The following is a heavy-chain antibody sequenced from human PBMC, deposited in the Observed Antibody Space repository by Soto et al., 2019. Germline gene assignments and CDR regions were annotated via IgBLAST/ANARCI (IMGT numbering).Heavy chain of an antibody. CDR1: GGSFSGYY. V-gene: IGHV4-34*01. CDR2: INHSGST. CDR3: AKGTRGSYPPSFDY. Sequence: QVQLQQWGAGLLKPSETLSLTCAVYGGSFSGYYWSWIRQPPGKGLEWIGEINHSGSTNYNPSLKSRVTISVDTSKNQFSLKLSSVTAADTAVYYCAKGTRGSYPPSFDYWGQGTLVTVSS. D-gene: IGHD1-26*01. J-gene: IGHJ4*02.